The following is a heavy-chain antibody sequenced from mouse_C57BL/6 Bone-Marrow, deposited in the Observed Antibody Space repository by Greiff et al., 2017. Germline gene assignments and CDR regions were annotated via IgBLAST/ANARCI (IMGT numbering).Heavy chain of an antibody. J-gene: IGHJ3*01. CDR1: GYAFTNYL. D-gene: IGHD3-3*01. V-gene: IGHV1-54*01. CDR2: INPGSGGT. CDR3: ARQRGRVGQFAY. Sequence: LVESGAELVRPGTSVKVSCKASGYAFTNYLIEWVKQRPGQGLEWIGVINPGSGGTNYNEKFKGKATLTADKSSSTAYMQLSSLTSEDSAVYFCARQRGRVGQFAYWGQGTLVTVSA.